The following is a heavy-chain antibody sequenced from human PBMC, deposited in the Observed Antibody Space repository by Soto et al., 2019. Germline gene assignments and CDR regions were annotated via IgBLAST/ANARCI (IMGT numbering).Heavy chain of an antibody. V-gene: IGHV4-31*03. Sequence: QVQLTESGPGLVKPSQTLSLTCTVSGGSISRGGYYWRWIRQHPGKGLEWIGYIYYSGGTYYNPSLKSGVTISVDTSENQFSVRLSSVTAADTAVYYCARKDSGFADYMDVWGKRPTVTVSS. CDR3: ARKDSGFADYMDV. D-gene: IGHD5-12*01. CDR2: IYYSGGT. J-gene: IGHJ6*03. CDR1: GGSISRGGYY.